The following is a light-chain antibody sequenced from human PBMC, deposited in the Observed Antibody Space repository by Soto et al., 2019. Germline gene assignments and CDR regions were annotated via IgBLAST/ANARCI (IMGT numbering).Light chain of an antibody. J-gene: IGKJ1*01. CDR2: GIS. V-gene: IGKV3D-15*01. Sequence: EIVMTQSPATLSVSPGERATLSCSASQSVNSNYLAWYQQKPGQAPRLLIYGISKRATDIPDRFSGSGSGTEFTLTITSLQSEDFAVYYCQQYNNWPQTFGQGTKVDIK. CDR3: QQYNNWPQT. CDR1: QSVNSN.